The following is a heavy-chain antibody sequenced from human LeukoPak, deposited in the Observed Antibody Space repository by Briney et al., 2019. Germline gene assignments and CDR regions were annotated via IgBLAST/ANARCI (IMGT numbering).Heavy chain of an antibody. CDR3: TRTPPATHYDFWSGSYTGWFDP. D-gene: IGHD3-3*01. Sequence: SETLSLTCTVSGGAITSSSYYWGWIRQSPGEGLEWIGSLYDNGRTYYNPSLKSRVTMSVDTSKNQFSLKLTSATAADTATYYCTRTPPATHYDFWSGSYTGWFDPWGQGTLVTVSS. CDR1: GGAITSSSYY. CDR2: LYDNGRT. V-gene: IGHV4-39*01. J-gene: IGHJ5*02.